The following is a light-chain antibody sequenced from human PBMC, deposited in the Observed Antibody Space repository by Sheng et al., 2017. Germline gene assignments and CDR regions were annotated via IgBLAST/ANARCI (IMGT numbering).Light chain of an antibody. V-gene: IGLV6-57*01. J-gene: IGLJ3*02. CDR3: QSYDSTNRWV. CDR2: EDN. Sequence: NFMLTQPHSVSESPGKTVTISCTRRSGGIASNYVQWYQQRPGSSPTTVIYEDNQRPSGVPDRFSGSIDSTSNSASLTISGLKTEDEGDYYCQSYDSTNRWVFGGGTKLTVL. CDR1: SGGIASNY.